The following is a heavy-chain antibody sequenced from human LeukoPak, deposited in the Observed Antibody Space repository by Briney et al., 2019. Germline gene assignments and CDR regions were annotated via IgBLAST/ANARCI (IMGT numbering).Heavy chain of an antibody. V-gene: IGHV3-23*01. CDR2: ISGSGGST. D-gene: IGHD2-15*01. Sequence: GGSLRLSCAASGFTFSSYAMSWVRQAPGKGLEWVSAISGSGGSTYYADSVKGRFTISRDNSKNTLYLQMNSLRAEDTAVYYCAKKSRVYCSGTSCYLDYWGQGTLVTVSS. J-gene: IGHJ4*02. CDR1: GFTFSSYA. CDR3: AKKSRVYCSGTSCYLDY.